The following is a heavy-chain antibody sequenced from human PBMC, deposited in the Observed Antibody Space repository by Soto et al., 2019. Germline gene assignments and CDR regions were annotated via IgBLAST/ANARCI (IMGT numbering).Heavy chain of an antibody. D-gene: IGHD2-15*01. CDR1: GYPFSSYG. J-gene: IGHJ4*02. CDR2: TSAFYGNS. CDR3: ARLVVAGSPLDY. Sequence: QVHLVQSAAEVKKPGASVTVSCKASGYPFSSYGITWVRQAPGQGLEWMGWTSAFYGNSTYSEKFQGRVTMTIDTSTNTAYMDLRSLKSDDTAVYYGARLVVAGSPLDYWGLGTLVTVSS. V-gene: IGHV1-18*04.